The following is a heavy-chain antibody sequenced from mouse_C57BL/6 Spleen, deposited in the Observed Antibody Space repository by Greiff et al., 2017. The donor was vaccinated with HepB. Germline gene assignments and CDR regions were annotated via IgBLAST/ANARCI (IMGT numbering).Heavy chain of an antibody. Sequence: VQLKESGPGLVKPSQSLSLTCSVTGYSITSGYYWNWIRQFPGNKLEWMGYISYDGSNNYNPSLKNRISITRDTSKNQFFLKLNSVTTEDTATYYCARGGKYGSSSYFDYWGQGTTLTVSS. D-gene: IGHD1-1*01. V-gene: IGHV3-6*01. J-gene: IGHJ2*01. CDR2: ISYDGSN. CDR3: ARGGKYGSSSYFDY. CDR1: GYSITSGYY.